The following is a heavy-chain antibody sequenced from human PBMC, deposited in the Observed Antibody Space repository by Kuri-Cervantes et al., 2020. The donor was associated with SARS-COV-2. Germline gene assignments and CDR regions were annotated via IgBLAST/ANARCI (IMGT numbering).Heavy chain of an antibody. J-gene: IGHJ4*02. Sequence: ASVKVSCKASGYTFTGYYMHWVRQAPGQGLEWMGWINPNSGGTNHAQKFQGWVTMTRDTSLSISYMELSRLTSDDTAVYYCARGEGSRGLMVVLGWRGAGRLDFWGQGTLVTVSS. CDR1: GYTFTGYY. CDR2: INPNSGGT. CDR3: ARGEGSRGLMVVLGWRGAGRLDF. D-gene: IGHD3-10*01. V-gene: IGHV1-2*04.